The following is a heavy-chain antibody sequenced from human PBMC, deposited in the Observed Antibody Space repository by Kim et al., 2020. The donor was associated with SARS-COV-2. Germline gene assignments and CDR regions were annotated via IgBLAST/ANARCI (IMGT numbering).Heavy chain of an antibody. CDR2: IDPSDSYT. CDR1: GYSFTSYW. V-gene: IGHV5-10-1*01. Sequence: GESLKISCKGSGYSFTSYWISWVRQMPGKGLEWMGRIDPSDSYTNYSPSFQGHVTISADKSISTAYLQWSSLKASDTAMYYCGIRGGSGTMVRGVIGYWGQGTLVTVSS. J-gene: IGHJ4*02. CDR3: GIRGGSGTMVRGVIGY. D-gene: IGHD3-10*01.